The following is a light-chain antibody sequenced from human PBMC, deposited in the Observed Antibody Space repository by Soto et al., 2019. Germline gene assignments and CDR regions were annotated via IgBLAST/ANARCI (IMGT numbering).Light chain of an antibody. Sequence: DIQMTQSPSTLSASVGDRVTITCRASQSIDNWLAWYQQKPGKAPKLLIYAASTLETGVPSRFSGSGSGTEFTLTIKSLQPDDFPTYSSQQFSPYSTFGQATKV. CDR3: QQFSPYST. V-gene: IGKV1-5*01. CDR1: QSIDNW. CDR2: AAS. J-gene: IGKJ1*01.